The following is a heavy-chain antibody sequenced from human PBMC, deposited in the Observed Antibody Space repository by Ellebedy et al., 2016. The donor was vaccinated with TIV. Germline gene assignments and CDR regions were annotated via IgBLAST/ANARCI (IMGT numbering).Heavy chain of an antibody. CDR2: IKQDGSET. CDR1: GFTLSTYW. V-gene: IGHV3-7*01. J-gene: IGHJ4*02. Sequence: GESLKISCEASGFTLSTYWMTSVRQAPGKGLEYVAHIKQDGSETYYVDSVKGRFTISRDNAKNSLYLQMNSLRVEDTAVYYCATGYKAYWGQGTLVTVSS. D-gene: IGHD2-2*02. CDR3: ATGYKAY.